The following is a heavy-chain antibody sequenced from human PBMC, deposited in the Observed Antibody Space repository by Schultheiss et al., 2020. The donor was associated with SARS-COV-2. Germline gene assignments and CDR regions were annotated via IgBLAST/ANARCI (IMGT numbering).Heavy chain of an antibody. D-gene: IGHD3-10*01. J-gene: IGHJ4*02. CDR3: ARLWGVNDY. CDR1: GGSISSYY. V-gene: IGHV4-59*12. CDR2: IYYSGST. Sequence: SETLSLTCTVSGGSISSYYWSWIRQPPGKGLEWIGYIYYSGSTNYNPSLKSRVTFSLDTSKKQFSLRLNSVTAADTAVYYCARLWGVNDYWGQGTLVTVSS.